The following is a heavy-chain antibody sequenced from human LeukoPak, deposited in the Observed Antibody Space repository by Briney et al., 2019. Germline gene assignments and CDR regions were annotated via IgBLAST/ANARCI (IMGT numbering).Heavy chain of an antibody. CDR2: FYSGGSA. CDR1: GGSISSYY. D-gene: IGHD5-18*01. Sequence: PSETLSLTCTVSGGSISSYYWSWIRQPAGKGLEWIGRFYSGGSADYNPSLKSRVTMSVDTSKNQFSLKLSSVTAADAAVYYCARAGYSYSTGYYFDYWGQGALVTVSS. V-gene: IGHV4-4*07. J-gene: IGHJ4*02. CDR3: ARAGYSYSTGYYFDY.